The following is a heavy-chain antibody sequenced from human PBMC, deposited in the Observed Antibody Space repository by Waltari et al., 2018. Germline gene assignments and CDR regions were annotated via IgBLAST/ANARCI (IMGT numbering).Heavy chain of an antibody. CDR3: ARRRRITIFGVVIMGMVDAFDI. Sequence: QVQLQQWGAGLLKPSETLSLTGAVYGGSFSGYYWSWIRQPPGKGREWIGEINQSGITNSNPSLKSRVTISVDTSKNQFSLKLSSVTAADTAVYYCARRRRITIFGVVIMGMVDAFDIWGQGTMVTVSS. D-gene: IGHD3-3*01. V-gene: IGHV4-34*01. CDR1: GGSFSGYY. J-gene: IGHJ3*02. CDR2: INQSGIT.